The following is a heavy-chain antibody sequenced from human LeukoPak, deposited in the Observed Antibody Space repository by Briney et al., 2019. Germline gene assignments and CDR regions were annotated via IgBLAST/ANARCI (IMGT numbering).Heavy chain of an antibody. CDR2: INPNSGVT. Sequence: ASVKVSCKASGYTFTGYYMHWVRQAPGQGLEWMGWINPNSGVTNYAQKFQGRVTMTRDTSISTAYMELSRLRSDDTAVYYCARAKPPLLTGFLYYYYYGMDVWGQGTTVTVSS. V-gene: IGHV1-2*02. J-gene: IGHJ6*02. CDR3: ARAKPPLLTGFLYYYYYGMDV. D-gene: IGHD3-9*01. CDR1: GYTFTGYY.